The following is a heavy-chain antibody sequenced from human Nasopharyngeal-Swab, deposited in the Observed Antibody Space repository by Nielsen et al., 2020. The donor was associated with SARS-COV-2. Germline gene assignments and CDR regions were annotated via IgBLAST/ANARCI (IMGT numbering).Heavy chain of an antibody. V-gene: IGHV3-23*01. CDR3: AKGMRGPAAGTDYFDY. CDR1: GFTFTNYV. J-gene: IGHJ4*02. CDR2: ITGSGGRT. D-gene: IGHD6-13*01. Sequence: GESLKISCAASGFTFTNYVMTWVRQAPGKGLEWISGITGSGGRTYYADSVKGRSTISRDNSKNTLYLQMNTLRAEDTAVYYCAKGMRGPAAGTDYFDYWGQGNLVTVSS.